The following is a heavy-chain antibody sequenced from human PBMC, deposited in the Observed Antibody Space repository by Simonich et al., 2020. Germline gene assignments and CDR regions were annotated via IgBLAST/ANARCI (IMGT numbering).Heavy chain of an antibody. CDR3: ARWIAVAGTGAYGMDV. Sequence: EVQLVESGGGLVKPGGSLRLSCAASGFTFSSYSMNWVRPAPGKGLEWVSSISSSSSYIYAADSVKGRLPISRDNAKNSLYLQMNSLRAEDTAVYYCARWIAVAGTGAYGMDVWGQGTTVTVSS. D-gene: IGHD6-19*01. CDR2: ISSSSSYI. J-gene: IGHJ6*02. V-gene: IGHV3-21*01. CDR1: GFTFSSYS.